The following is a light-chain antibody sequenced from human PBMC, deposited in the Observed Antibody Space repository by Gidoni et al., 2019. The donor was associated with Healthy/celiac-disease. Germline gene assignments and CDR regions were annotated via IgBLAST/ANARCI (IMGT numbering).Light chain of an antibody. CDR3: QQRSNWSLT. CDR1: QSVSSY. CDR2: YAS. J-gene: IGKJ4*01. V-gene: IGKV3-11*01. Sequence: EIVLTQSPATLSLSPGERATLSCRASQSVSSYLSWYQQKPGTPTRLLIYYASNRTTAIPARFSSSGSGTDVTPIIISLVPEDFAVYYCQQRSNWSLTFGGGTKVEIK.